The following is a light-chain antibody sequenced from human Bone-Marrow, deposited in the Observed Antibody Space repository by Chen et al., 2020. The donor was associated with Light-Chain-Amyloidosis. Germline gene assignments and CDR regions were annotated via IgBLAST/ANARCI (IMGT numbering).Light chain of an antibody. CDR2: RDN. V-gene: IGLV3-25*03. J-gene: IGLJ2*01. CDR1: DLPTKY. Sequence: SYELTQPPSVSVSPGQTARITCSGDDLPTKYAYWYQQKPGQAPVLVIHRDNERPSGISKRFYGSSAGTTATLTISGVQAVDKADYHCQSADSSGTYEVIFGGGTKLSVL. CDR3: QSADSSGTYEVI.